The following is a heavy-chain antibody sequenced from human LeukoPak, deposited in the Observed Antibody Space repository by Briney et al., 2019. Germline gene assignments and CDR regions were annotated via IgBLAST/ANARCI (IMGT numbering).Heavy chain of an antibody. CDR2: ISYDGSNK. CDR1: GFTFSSYG. Sequence: GRSLRLSCAASGFTFSSYGMHWVRQAPGKGLEWVAVISYDGSNKYYADSVKGRFTISRDNSKNTLYLQMNSLRAEDTAVYYCAPMIVVVPRGYYGMDVWGQGTTVTVSS. J-gene: IGHJ6*02. D-gene: IGHD3-22*01. CDR3: APMIVVVPRGYYGMDV. V-gene: IGHV3-30*03.